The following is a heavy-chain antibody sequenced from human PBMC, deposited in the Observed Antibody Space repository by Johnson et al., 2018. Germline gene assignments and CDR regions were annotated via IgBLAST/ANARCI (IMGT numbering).Heavy chain of an antibody. Sequence: QVQLQQWGAGLLKPSETLSLTCAVYGGSFSGYYWTWIRQPPGKGLEWIGEINHSGGTNYNPALKRRVTISVDTSKNQFSRKLGAVTAADTAVYYCARSHGLWNYYYMDVWGKGTTVTVSS. D-gene: IGHD5-18*01. CDR2: INHSGGT. CDR1: GGSFSGYY. CDR3: ARSHGLWNYYYMDV. J-gene: IGHJ6*03. V-gene: IGHV4-34*01.